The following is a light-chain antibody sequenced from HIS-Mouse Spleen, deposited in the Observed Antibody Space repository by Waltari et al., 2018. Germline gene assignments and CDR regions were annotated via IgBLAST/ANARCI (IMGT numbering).Light chain of an antibody. CDR3: SSYTSSSFNVV. CDR1: SSDVGGYNY. Sequence: QSALPQPASVSGPPGQSITISCTGTSSDVGGYNYVPWYQQPPGKAPNLMIYEVSNRPSGVSNRFSGSKSGNTASLTISGLQAEDEADYYCSSYTSSSFNVVFGGGTKLTVL. V-gene: IGLV2-14*01. J-gene: IGLJ2*01. CDR2: EVS.